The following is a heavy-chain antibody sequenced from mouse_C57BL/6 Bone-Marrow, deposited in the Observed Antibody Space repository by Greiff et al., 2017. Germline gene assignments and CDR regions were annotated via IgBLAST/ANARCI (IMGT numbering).Heavy chain of an antibody. CDR1: GYTFTSYW. Sequence: VQLQQPGAELVKPGASVKLSCKASGYTFTSYWMQWVKQRPGQGLEWIGEIDPSDSYTNYHQKFKGKATLNVDTSSSTAYRQLSSLTSEDSAVYYCAREGITTVVATPPWFAYWGQGTLVTVSA. D-gene: IGHD1-1*01. CDR2: IDPSDSYT. J-gene: IGHJ3*01. V-gene: IGHV1-50*01. CDR3: AREGITTVVATPPWFAY.